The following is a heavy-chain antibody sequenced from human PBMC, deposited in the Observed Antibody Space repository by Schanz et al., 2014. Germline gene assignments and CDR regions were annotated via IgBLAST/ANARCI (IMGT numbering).Heavy chain of an antibody. CDR3: AKNQYDDVDLSSFYFDF. J-gene: IGHJ4*02. Sequence: EVQLAESGGGLVQPGGSLRLSCAASGFTFSSYAMSWVRQAPGKGLEWVANIKKDGSEKYYVDSVKGRFTISRDNSKNTLYLQLGSLSAEDTAIYYCAKNQYDDVDLSSFYFDFWGQGTLVTVSS. CDR1: GFTFSSYA. V-gene: IGHV3-7*03. D-gene: IGHD3-10*02. CDR2: IKKDGSEK.